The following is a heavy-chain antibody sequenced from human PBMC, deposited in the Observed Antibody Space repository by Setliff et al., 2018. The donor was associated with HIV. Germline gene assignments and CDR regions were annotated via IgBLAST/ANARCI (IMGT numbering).Heavy chain of an antibody. CDR2: IYYSGST. CDR1: GVSISSGGYY. CDR3: ARVDREGWLQLT. J-gene: IGHJ5*02. Sequence: KTSETLSLTCTVSGVSISSGGYYWNWIRQHPGKGLECIGYIYYSGSTYYNPSLKSRVTTSVDTSKNLFSLKLSSVTAADTAVYYCARVDREGWLQLTWGQGTLVTVSS. V-gene: IGHV4-31*03. D-gene: IGHD5-12*01.